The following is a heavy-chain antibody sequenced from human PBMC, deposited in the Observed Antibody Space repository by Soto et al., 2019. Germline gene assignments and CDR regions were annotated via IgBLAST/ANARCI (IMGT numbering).Heavy chain of an antibody. Sequence: PGGSLRLSCAASGFTFSSYGMHWVRQAPGKGLEWVAVISYDGSNKYYADSVKGRFTISRDNSKNTLYLQMNSLRAEDTAVYYCANDRQDILPGYCDYWTQRTLVPVSA. CDR1: GFTFSSYG. CDR3: ANDRQDILPGYCDY. CDR2: ISYDGSNK. V-gene: IGHV3-30*18. J-gene: IGHJ4*02. D-gene: IGHD3-9*01.